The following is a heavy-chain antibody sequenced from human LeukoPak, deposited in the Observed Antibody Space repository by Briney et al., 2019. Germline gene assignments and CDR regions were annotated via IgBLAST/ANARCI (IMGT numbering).Heavy chain of an antibody. CDR2: ISSSSSYI. Sequence: GGSLRLSCAASGFTFSSYYMNWVRQAPGKGLEWVSSISSSSSYIYYADSVKGRFTISRDNAKNSLFLQMNSLRAEDTAVYYCARGGAAAGIDASDIWGQGTMVTVSS. CDR1: GFTFSSYY. J-gene: IGHJ3*02. CDR3: ARGGAAAGIDASDI. D-gene: IGHD6-13*01. V-gene: IGHV3-21*01.